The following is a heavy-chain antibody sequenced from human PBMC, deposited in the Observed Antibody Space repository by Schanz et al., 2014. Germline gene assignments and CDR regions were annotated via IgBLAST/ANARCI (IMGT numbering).Heavy chain of an antibody. CDR1: GYTFISYG. J-gene: IGHJ4*02. Sequence: QVQLVQSGAEVRKPGASVKVSCKASGYTFISYGISWVRQAPGQGLEWLGWISPYNGDTNYALKLQGRVTMTTDTSTGTAYMELRSLRSEDTAVYYCATGKGDILTGRYWGQGTLVTVSS. CDR2: ISPYNGDT. D-gene: IGHD3-9*01. V-gene: IGHV1-18*01. CDR3: ATGKGDILTGRY.